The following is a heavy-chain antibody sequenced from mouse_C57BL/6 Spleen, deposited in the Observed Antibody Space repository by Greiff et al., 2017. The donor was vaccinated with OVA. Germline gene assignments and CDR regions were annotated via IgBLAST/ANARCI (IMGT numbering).Heavy chain of an antibody. D-gene: IGHD1-1*01. J-gene: IGHJ1*03. CDR3: ARDLTTGVAHWYFDV. V-gene: IGHV5-4*01. CDR2: ISDGGSYT. CDR1: GFTFSSYA. Sequence: EVQLVESGGGLVKPGGSLKLSCAASGFTFSSYALSWVRQTPEQRLEWVATISDGGSYTYYPANVKGRFTISRDKAKNNLYLQMSHLKSEDTAMYYCARDLTTGVAHWYFDVWGTGTTVTVSS.